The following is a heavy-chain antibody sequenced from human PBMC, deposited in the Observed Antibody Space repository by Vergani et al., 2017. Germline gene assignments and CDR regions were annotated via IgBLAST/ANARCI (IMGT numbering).Heavy chain of an antibody. J-gene: IGHJ4*02. D-gene: IGHD3-22*01. Sequence: QVQLVQSGAEVKKPGASVKVSCKASGYTFTSYGISWVRQAPGQGLEWMGWISAYNGNTNYAQKLQGRVTMTTDTSTSTAYMELRSLRSDDTAVYYCARENYYDSSGFTTTHPDYWGQGTLVTVSS. CDR1: GYTFTSYG. CDR3: ARENYYDSSGFTTTHPDY. V-gene: IGHV1-18*01. CDR2: ISAYNGNT.